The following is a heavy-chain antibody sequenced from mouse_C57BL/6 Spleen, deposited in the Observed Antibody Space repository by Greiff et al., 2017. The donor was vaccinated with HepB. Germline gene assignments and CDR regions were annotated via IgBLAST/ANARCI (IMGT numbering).Heavy chain of an antibody. D-gene: IGHD4-1*02. V-gene: IGHV5-17*01. J-gene: IGHJ2*01. CDR3: ARLNWEGGFDY. CDR1: GFTFSDYG. Sequence: EVKLVESGGGLVKPGGSLKLSCAASGFTFSDYGMHWVRQAPEKGLEWVAYISSGSSTIYYADTVKGRITISRDNAKNTLVLQMTSLRSEDTAMYYCARLNWEGGFDYWGQGTTLTVSS. CDR2: ISSGSSTI.